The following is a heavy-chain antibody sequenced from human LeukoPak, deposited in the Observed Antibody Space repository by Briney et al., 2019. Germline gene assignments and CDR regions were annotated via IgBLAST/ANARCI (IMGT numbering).Heavy chain of an antibody. CDR3: ARNGFCTGGRCYGYYNYIDV. CDR1: GGSMNNYY. Sequence: PSETLSLTCIVSGGSMNNYYWSWVRQTPGKALEWIGYIHYSGNTHYNPSLQSRVTMSVDTSQNQLFLEVSSVTAADTAVYFCARNGFCTGGRCYGYYNYIDVWGKGTTVTISS. D-gene: IGHD2-15*01. CDR2: IHYSGNT. V-gene: IGHV4-59*12. J-gene: IGHJ6*03.